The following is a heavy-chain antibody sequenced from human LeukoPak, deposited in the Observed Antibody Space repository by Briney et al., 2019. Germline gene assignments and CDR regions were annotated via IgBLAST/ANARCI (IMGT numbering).Heavy chain of an antibody. CDR3: ARKGAQGQLWLGPRLYYFDY. Sequence: SETLSRTCAVYGGSFSGYYWSWIRQPPGKGLEWIGEINHSGSTNYNPSLKSRVTISVDTSKNQFSLKLSSVTAADTAVYYCARKGAQGQLWLGPRLYYFDYWGQGTLVTVSS. J-gene: IGHJ4*02. CDR1: GGSFSGYY. D-gene: IGHD5-18*01. CDR2: INHSGST. V-gene: IGHV4-34*01.